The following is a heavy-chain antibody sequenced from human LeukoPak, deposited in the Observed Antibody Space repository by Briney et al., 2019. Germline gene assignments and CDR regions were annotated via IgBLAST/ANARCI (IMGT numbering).Heavy chain of an antibody. CDR2: IYPGDSDT. V-gene: IGHV5-51*01. D-gene: IGHD5-12*01. J-gene: IGHJ3*02. CDR3: ARPRSGYDSDAFDI. Sequence: PGESLKISCKASGYSFTTYWIGWVRQVPGKGLEWMGIIYPGDSDTRYSPSFQGQVTISADKSISTAYLQWSSLKASDTAMYYCARPRSGYDSDAFDIWGQGTMVTVSS. CDR1: GYSFTTYW.